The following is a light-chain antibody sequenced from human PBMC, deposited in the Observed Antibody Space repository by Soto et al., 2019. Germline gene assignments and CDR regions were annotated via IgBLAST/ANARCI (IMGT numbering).Light chain of an antibody. CDR3: QQYGSSPYT. Sequence: IVLTQSPATLSLSPGERATLSCGASQSLSSSYLAWYQQKPGLAPRLLMYDASSRATGIPDRFSGTGSGTDFTLIISRLEPEDFAVYDCQQYGSSPYTFGQGTKLEI. J-gene: IGKJ2*01. V-gene: IGKV3D-20*01. CDR2: DAS. CDR1: QSLSSSY.